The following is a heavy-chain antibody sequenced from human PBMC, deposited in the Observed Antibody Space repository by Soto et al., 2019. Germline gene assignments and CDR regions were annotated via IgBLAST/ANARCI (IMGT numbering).Heavy chain of an antibody. J-gene: IGHJ4*02. CDR2: IYYRGST. CDR3: ARWRKTPLAHFDY. Sequence: SETLSLTCTVSGGSISSGGYYWSWIRQHPGKGLEWIGYIYYRGSTYYNPSLKSRLTISVDTSENQFSLKLSSVTAADTAVYYCARWRKTPLAHFDYWGQGTLVTVS. CDR1: GGSISSGGYY. V-gene: IGHV4-31*03.